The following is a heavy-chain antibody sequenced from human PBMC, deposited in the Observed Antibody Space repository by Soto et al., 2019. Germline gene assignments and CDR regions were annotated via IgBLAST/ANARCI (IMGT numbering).Heavy chain of an antibody. Sequence: EVQLLESGGGLVQPGGSLRLSCAASGFTFSSYAMSWVRQAPGKGLEWVSASGSGGSTYYADSVKGRFTISRDNSKNTLYLQMNSLRAEDTTVYYCAKDSSGYPGGYFDYWGQGTLVTVSS. V-gene: IGHV3-23*01. CDR1: GFTFSSYA. J-gene: IGHJ4*02. CDR3: AKDSSGYPGGYFDY. CDR2: SGSGGST. D-gene: IGHD3-22*01.